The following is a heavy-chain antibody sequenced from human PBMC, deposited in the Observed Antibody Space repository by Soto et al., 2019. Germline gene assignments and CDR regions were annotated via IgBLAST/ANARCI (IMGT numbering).Heavy chain of an antibody. Sequence: QVQLVQSGAEVKKPGASVKVSCKASGYTFTSYDINWVRQATGQGLEWMGWMNPNSGNTGYAQKFQGRVTMTRNTSITTAYMVLCSLRSEDTAVYYCARGPRRRAVTALIDYWVHGTLVTVSS. J-gene: IGHJ4*01. CDR3: ARGPRRRAVTALIDY. V-gene: IGHV1-8*01. CDR1: GYTFTSYD. D-gene: IGHD2-21*02. CDR2: MNPNSGNT.